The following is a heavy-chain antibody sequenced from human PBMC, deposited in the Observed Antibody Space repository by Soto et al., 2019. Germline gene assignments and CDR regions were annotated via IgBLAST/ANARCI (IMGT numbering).Heavy chain of an antibody. V-gene: IGHV3-30*18. CDR3: AKSPGGYNRKKFDY. D-gene: IGHD5-12*01. CDR2: ISYDGSNK. J-gene: IGHJ4*02. Sequence: GGSLRLSCAASGFTFSSYGMHWVRQAPGKGLEWVAVISYDGSNKYYADSVKGRFTISRDNSKNTLYLQMNSLRAEDTAVYYCAKSPGGYNRKKFDYWGQGTLVAVSS. CDR1: GFTFSSYG.